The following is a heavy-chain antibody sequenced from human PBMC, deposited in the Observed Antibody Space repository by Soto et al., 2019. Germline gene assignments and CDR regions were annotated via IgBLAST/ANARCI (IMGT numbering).Heavy chain of an antibody. V-gene: IGHV4-39*01. CDR1: GGSVSSGGYY. Sequence: SETLSLTCTVSGGSVSSGGYYWGWIRQPPGKGLEWIGNIYYSGSASYNPSLKSRVTISVDTSKNQFSLKLSSVTAADTAVYYCARRYGYSFDYWGQGTLVTVSS. J-gene: IGHJ4*02. D-gene: IGHD1-1*01. CDR3: ARRYGYSFDY. CDR2: IYYSGSA.